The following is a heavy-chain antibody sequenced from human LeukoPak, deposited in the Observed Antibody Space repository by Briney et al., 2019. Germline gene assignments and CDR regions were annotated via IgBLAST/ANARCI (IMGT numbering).Heavy chain of an antibody. CDR1: GFTFSTSS. V-gene: IGHV3-48*04. CDR3: ARPPSFHYDTTGPDY. Sequence: GGSLRLSCAASGFTFSTSSMNWVRQAPGKGLEWVSFISGDGNTIYYADSVKGRFTISRDNAKHSVYLQVNSLRAEDTAVYYCARPPSFHYDTTGPDYWGQGTLVTVSS. D-gene: IGHD3-22*01. J-gene: IGHJ4*02. CDR2: ISGDGNTI.